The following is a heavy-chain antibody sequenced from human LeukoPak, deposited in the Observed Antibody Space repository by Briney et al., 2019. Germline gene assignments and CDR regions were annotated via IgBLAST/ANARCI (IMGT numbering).Heavy chain of an antibody. CDR2: INHSGST. V-gene: IGHV4-34*01. D-gene: IGHD6-6*01. J-gene: IGHJ4*02. Sequence: SETLSLTCAVYGGSFSGYYWSWIRQPPGKGLEWIGEINHSGSTNYNPSLKSRVTISVDTSKNQFSLKLSSVTAADTAVYYCARWDSSSGFDYWGQGTLVTVSS. CDR1: GGSFSGYY. CDR3: ARWDSSSGFDY.